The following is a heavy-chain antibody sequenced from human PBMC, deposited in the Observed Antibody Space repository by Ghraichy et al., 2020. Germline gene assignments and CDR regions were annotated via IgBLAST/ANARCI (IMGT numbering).Heavy chain of an antibody. CDR3: ARGLGYCSGGSCSPYYVMDV. J-gene: IGHJ6*02. CDR1: GGSISGYY. CDR2: IYDSGSP. V-gene: IGHV4-59*01. D-gene: IGHD2-15*01. Sequence: SETLSLTCTVSGGSISGYYWTWVRQPPGKGLEWFGYIYDSGSPNYNPSLKSRATISVDTSKNQFSLKLSSVTAADTAVYYCARGLGYCSGGSCSPYYVMDVWGQGTTVTVSS.